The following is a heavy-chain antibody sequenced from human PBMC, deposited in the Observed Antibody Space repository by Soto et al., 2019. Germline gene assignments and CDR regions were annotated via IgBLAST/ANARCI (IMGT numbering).Heavy chain of an antibody. Sequence: PSQTLSLTCAISGDSVSRNSVAWNWIRQSPSRGLEWLGRTYYRSKWYNNYAESVKSRITINPDTSKNQFSLQLNSVTPKDTAVYYCARGQADYYAMDVWGQGTTVTVSS. CDR2: TYYRSKWYN. CDR3: ARGQADYYAMDV. V-gene: IGHV6-1*01. CDR1: GDSVSRNSVA. D-gene: IGHD2-15*01. J-gene: IGHJ6*02.